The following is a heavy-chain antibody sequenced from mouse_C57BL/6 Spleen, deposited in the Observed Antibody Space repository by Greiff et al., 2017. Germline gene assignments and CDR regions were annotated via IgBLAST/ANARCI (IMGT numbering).Heavy chain of an antibody. J-gene: IGHJ2*01. V-gene: IGHV5-17*01. CDR2: ISSGSSTI. Sequence: EVQLVESGGGLVKPGGSLKLSCAASGFTFSDYGMHWVRQAPEKGLEWVAYISSGSSTIYYADTVKGRFTISRDNAQNTLCLQMTSLRSEDTAMYYCARTLFFYYGYWGQGTTLTVSS. CDR1: GFTFSDYG. CDR3: ARTLFFYYGY.